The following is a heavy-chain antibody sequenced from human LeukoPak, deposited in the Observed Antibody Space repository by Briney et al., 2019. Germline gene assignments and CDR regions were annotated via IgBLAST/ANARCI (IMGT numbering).Heavy chain of an antibody. D-gene: IGHD3-22*01. V-gene: IGHV1-8*01. CDR3: ARVTYYYDSSGYYNDY. Sequence: GASVRVSCKASGYTFTSYDINWVRQATGQGLEWMGWMNPNSGNTGYAQKVQGRVSMTRNTYISTAYMELSSLRSEDTAVYYCARVTYYYDSSGYYNDYWGQGTLVTVSS. CDR2: MNPNSGNT. CDR1: GYTFTSYD. J-gene: IGHJ4*02.